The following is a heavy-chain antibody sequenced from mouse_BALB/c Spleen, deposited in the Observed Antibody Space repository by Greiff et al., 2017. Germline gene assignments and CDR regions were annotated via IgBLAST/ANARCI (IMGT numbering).Heavy chain of an antibody. D-gene: IGHD1-2*01. Sequence: EVQVVESGGGLVQPGGSRKLSCAASGFTFSDYGMAWVRQAPGKGPEWVAFISNLAYSIYYADTVTGRFTISRENAKNTLYLEMSSLRAEDTAMYYCEREWGEYYGSYWYVDVWGAGTTVTVSS. CDR2: ISNLAYSI. V-gene: IGHV5-15*02. J-gene: IGHJ1*01. CDR3: EREWGEYYGSYWYVDV. CDR1: GFTFSDYG.